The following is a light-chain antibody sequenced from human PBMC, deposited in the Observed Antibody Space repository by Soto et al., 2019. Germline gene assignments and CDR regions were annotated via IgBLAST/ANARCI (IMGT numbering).Light chain of an antibody. J-gene: IGLJ1*01. CDR3: QSYDSSLSGYV. Sequence: QSVVTQPPPVSGAPGERVTISCTGGSSNIGAGYDVHWYQQLPGTAPKLLIYGNSNRPSGVPDRFSGSKSGTSASLAITGLQAEDEADYYCQSYDSSLSGYVFGTGTKVTVL. V-gene: IGLV1-40*01. CDR1: SSNIGAGYD. CDR2: GNS.